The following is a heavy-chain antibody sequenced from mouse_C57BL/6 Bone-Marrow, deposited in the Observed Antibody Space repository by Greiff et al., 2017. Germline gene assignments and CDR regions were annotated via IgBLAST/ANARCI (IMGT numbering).Heavy chain of an antibody. D-gene: IGHD2-12*01. Sequence: QVQLQQPGAELVMPGASVKLSCKASGYTFTSYWMHWVKQRPGQGLEWIGEIDPSDSYTNYNQKFKGKSTLTVDKSSSTAYMQLSSLTSEDSAVXYCARFFYSYYAMDYWGQGTSVTVSS. CDR2: IDPSDSYT. CDR1: GYTFTSYW. V-gene: IGHV1-69*01. J-gene: IGHJ4*01. CDR3: ARFFYSYYAMDY.